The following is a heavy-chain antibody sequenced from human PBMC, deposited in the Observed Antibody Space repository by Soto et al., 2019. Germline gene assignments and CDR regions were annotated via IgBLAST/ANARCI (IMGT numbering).Heavy chain of an antibody. D-gene: IGHD3-10*01. CDR1: GYTFTSYA. CDR2: INAGNGNT. V-gene: IGHV1-3*01. CDR3: ARSGLLWFGIFDY. Sequence: QVQLVQSGAEVKKPGASVKVSCKASGYTFTSYAMHWVRQAPGQRLEWMGWINAGNGNTKYSQKFQGRVTITRDTCASTAYMERSSLRSEDTAVYYCARSGLLWFGIFDYWGQGTLVTVSS. J-gene: IGHJ4*02.